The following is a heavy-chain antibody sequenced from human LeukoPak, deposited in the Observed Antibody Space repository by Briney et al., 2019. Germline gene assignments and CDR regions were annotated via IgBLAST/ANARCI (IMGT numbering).Heavy chain of an antibody. J-gene: IGHJ4*02. V-gene: IGHV4-4*09. CDR1: GGSYSSYY. D-gene: IGHD5-12*01. Sequence: PSETLSLTCTVSGGSYSSYYWSWIRQPPGKRLEWIGYIYTSESTNYNPSLKSRVTIAVDTSKNQFFLKLSSVTAADTAVYYCARQTGGGGYDSWYFDYWGQGTLVTVSS. CDR3: ARQTGGGGYDSWYFDY. CDR2: IYTSEST.